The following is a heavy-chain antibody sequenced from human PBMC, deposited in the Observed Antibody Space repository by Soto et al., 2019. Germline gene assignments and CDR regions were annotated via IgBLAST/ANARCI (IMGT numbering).Heavy chain of an antibody. V-gene: IGHV5-51*01. CDR3: ARLSRRVAQESNYFDP. J-gene: IGHJ5*02. CDR2: IFPDDSDT. D-gene: IGHD2-8*01. CDR1: GYIIKNYW. Sequence: GESLKISCKASGYIIKNYWIGWVRQMPGQGLEWMGIIFPDDSDTRYSPSFQGHVTFSVDKSISTAYLEWSSLKASDTAIYYCARLSRRVAQESNYFDPWGQGTLVTVSS.